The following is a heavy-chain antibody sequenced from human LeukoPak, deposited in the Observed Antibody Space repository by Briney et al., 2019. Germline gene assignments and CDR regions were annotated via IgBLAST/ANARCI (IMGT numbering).Heavy chain of an antibody. CDR2: ISSSSSYI. CDR3: ARESAEDSSGYYSPDY. D-gene: IGHD3-22*01. J-gene: IGHJ4*02. CDR1: GFTFSSYS. V-gene: IGHV3-21*01. Sequence: GGSLRLSCAASGFTFSSYSMNWVRQAPGKGLEWVSSISSSSSYIYYADSVKGRFTISRDNAKNSLYLQMNSLRAEDTAVYYCARESAEDSSGYYSPDYWGQGTLVTVSS.